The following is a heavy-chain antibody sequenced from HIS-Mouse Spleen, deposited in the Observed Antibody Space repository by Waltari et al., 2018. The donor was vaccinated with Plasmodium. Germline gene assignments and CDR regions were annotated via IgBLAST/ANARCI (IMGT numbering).Heavy chain of an antibody. J-gene: IGHJ3*02. D-gene: IGHD7-27*01. CDR2: INHSGST. Sequence: QVQLQQWGAGLLKPSETLSLTCAVYGWSFSGSYWSWIRQPPWKGLVWIGEINHSGSTNYNPSLKSRVTISVDTSKNQFSLKLSSVTAADTAVYYCARGQLGIDAFDIWGQGTMVTVSS. CDR1: GWSFSGSY. CDR3: ARGQLGIDAFDI. V-gene: IGHV4-34*01.